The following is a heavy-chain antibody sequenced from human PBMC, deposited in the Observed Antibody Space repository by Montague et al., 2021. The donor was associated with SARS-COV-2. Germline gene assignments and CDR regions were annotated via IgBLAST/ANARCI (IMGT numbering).Heavy chain of an antibody. CDR1: NFGADRKSTR. J-gene: IGHJ6*04. V-gene: IGHV2-70*01. CDR2: IDWDDDK. D-gene: IGHD2/OR15-2a*01. CDR3: ARIPFNRGIYLATGWYYGMDF. Sequence: PALVKPTQTRRRNWASWNFGADRKSTRLNSSHNPPWNALECLALIDWDDDKYYSTSLKTRLTISKDTSKNQVVLTMTNMDPVDTATYYCARIPFNRGIYLATGWYYGMDFWGEGTTVTVSS.